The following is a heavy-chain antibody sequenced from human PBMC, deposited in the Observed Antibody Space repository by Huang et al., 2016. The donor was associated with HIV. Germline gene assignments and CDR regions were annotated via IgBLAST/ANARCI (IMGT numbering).Heavy chain of an antibody. D-gene: IGHD6-19*01. V-gene: IGHV3-30*18. CDR3: AKEFESYGYGSGWYGTGGMDV. J-gene: IGHJ6*02. CDR2: ISYDGSNT. CDR1: AFTFSSYG. Sequence: QVQLVESGGGVVQPGRSLRLSCAASAFTFSSYGMHWVRQAPGKGVEWVALISYDGSNTYYADSVKGRFTIYRDNSKNTLNLQMSTLRAEDTAVYYCAKEFESYGYGSGWYGTGGMDVWGQGTTVTVSS.